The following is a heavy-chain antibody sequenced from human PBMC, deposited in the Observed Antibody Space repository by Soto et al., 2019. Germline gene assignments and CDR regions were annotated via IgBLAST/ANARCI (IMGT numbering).Heavy chain of an antibody. CDR3: ARDYMVRGVMRWFDP. J-gene: IGHJ5*02. V-gene: IGHV4-4*02. Sequence: QVQLQESGPGLVKPSGTLSLTCAVSGGSISSSNWWSWVRQPPGKGLEWIGEIYHSGSTNYNPSLQLRVTISEDKSKHQLALKLRSVTAADTAVYYCARDYMVRGVMRWFDPWGQGTLVTVSS. D-gene: IGHD3-10*01. CDR1: GGSISSSNW. CDR2: IYHSGST.